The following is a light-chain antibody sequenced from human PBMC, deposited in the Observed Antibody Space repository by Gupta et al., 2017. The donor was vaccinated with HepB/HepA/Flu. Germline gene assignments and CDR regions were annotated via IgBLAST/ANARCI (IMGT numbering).Light chain of an antibody. J-gene: IGKJ4*01. CDR3: QQSLRTPLT. Sequence: DIVMTQSPDSLSVSLGERAPLNCTSSQSVFYSANNKNYLAWYQQKPGQPPKLLMYWASTRDSGVPDRFSGSGSGTDFTLTVSSLQAEDAAIYYCQQSLRTPLTFGGGTRVDI. CDR2: WAS. CDR1: QSVFYSANNKNY. V-gene: IGKV4-1*01.